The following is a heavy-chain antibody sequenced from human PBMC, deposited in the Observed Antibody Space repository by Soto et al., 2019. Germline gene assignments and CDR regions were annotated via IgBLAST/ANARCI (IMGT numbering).Heavy chain of an antibody. CDR1: GFTFSSYA. V-gene: IGHV3-23*01. Sequence: GGSLRLSCAASGFTFSSYAMNWVRQAPGKGLEWVSGISGSGGSRYYADSVKGRFTISRDNSKNTLYLQMNSPRAEDTAVYYCTGASGSYYYFDYWGQGTLVTVSS. J-gene: IGHJ4*02. CDR3: TGASGSYYYFDY. CDR2: ISGSGGSR. D-gene: IGHD3-10*01.